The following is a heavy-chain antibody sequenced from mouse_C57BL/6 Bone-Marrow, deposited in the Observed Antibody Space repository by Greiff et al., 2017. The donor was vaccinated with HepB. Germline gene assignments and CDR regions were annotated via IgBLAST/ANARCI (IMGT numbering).Heavy chain of an antibody. Sequence: EVQVVESGGGLVQPGGSLKLSCAASGFTFSDYGMAWVRQAPRKGPEWVAFISNLAYSIYYADTVTGRFTISRENAKNTLYLEMSSLRSEDTAMYYCARHALITTVDGYFDVWGTGTTVTVSS. D-gene: IGHD1-1*01. V-gene: IGHV5-15*01. J-gene: IGHJ1*03. CDR2: ISNLAYSI. CDR1: GFTFSDYG. CDR3: ARHALITTVDGYFDV.